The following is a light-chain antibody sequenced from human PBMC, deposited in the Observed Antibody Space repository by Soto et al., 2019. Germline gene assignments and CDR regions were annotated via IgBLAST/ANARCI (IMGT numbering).Light chain of an antibody. CDR3: QQYNNWPLT. V-gene: IGKV3-15*01. J-gene: IGKJ4*01. CDR1: QSVSSN. CDR2: GAS. Sequence: EIVMTQSPATLSVSPGDTVTLSCRASQSVSSNLAWFQQKPGQAPRLLIYGASNRATGIPARFSGSGSGTEFTLTISRLQSEDFAVYYCQQYNNWPLTFGGGTNVEI.